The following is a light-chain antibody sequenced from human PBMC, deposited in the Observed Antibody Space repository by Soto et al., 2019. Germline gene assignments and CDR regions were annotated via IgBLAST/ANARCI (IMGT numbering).Light chain of an antibody. CDR1: QSISSY. CDR3: QQTSSAPFT. CDR2: AAT. V-gene: IGKV1-39*01. Sequence: DIQMTQSPSSLSASVGDRVTITCRASQSISSYLNWYQHKPGKAPNLLIYAATTLQSGVPSRFSGSGSRTDFTLTITSLQPEDFATYYCQQTSSAPFTFGPGTKVDIK. J-gene: IGKJ3*01.